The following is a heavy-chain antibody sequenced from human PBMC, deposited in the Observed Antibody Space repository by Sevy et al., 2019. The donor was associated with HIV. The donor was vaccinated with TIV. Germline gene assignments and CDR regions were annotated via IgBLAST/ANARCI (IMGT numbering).Heavy chain of an antibody. CDR1: GGSISSNY. CDR2: KHYSGST. CDR3: ARSESYATTLDL. D-gene: IGHD2-15*01. V-gene: IGHV4-59*01. Sequence: SDTLSLTCTVSGGSISSNYWSWIRQPPGKGLEWIGYKHYSGSTNYNPSLKSRVTISIDTSNNQFSLKLNSVTAADTAVYYCARSESYATTLDLWGRGTLVTVSS. J-gene: IGHJ2*01.